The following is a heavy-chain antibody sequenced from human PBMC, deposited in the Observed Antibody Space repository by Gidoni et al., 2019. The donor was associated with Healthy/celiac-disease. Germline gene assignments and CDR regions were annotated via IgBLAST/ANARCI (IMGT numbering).Heavy chain of an antibody. J-gene: IGHJ4*02. D-gene: IGHD3-10*01. CDR2: IYSSGST. Sequence: QVQLQESGPGLVKPSETLSLTCTVSGGSISSYYWSWLRQPPGKGLEWIGYIYSSGSTNYHPSLKSRVTISVDTSKNQFSLKLSSVTAADTAVYYCARQMYYYGSGSLLGQFDYWGQGTLVAVSS. V-gene: IGHV4-59*08. CDR3: ARQMYYYGSGSLLGQFDY. CDR1: GGSISSYY.